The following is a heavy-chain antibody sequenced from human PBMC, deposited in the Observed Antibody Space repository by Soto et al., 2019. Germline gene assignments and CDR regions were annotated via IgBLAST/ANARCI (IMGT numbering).Heavy chain of an antibody. V-gene: IGHV4-4*07. Sequence: ETLSLTCTVSGGSISSYYWSWIRQPAGRGLEWIGRMYATGSTNYNPSLKSRVTMSVDTSKNQFSLKLTFVTAADTAVYYCASLGVEYSSSPYGMDVWGQGTTVTVSS. CDR3: ASLGVEYSSSPYGMDV. J-gene: IGHJ6*02. CDR1: GGSISSYY. D-gene: IGHD6-6*01. CDR2: MYATGST.